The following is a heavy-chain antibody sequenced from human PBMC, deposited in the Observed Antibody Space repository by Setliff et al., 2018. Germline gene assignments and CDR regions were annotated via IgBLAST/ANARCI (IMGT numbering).Heavy chain of an antibody. D-gene: IGHD3-22*01. Sequence: ASVKVSCKASGYTFTGYYMHWVRQAPGQGLEWMGWINPNSGGTNYAQKFQGWVTMTRDTSISTAYMELSRLRSDDTAVYYCARDRDSSGYPYYFDYWGQGTRVTVPQ. J-gene: IGHJ4*02. CDR2: INPNSGGT. CDR1: GYTFTGYY. V-gene: IGHV1-2*04. CDR3: ARDRDSSGYPYYFDY.